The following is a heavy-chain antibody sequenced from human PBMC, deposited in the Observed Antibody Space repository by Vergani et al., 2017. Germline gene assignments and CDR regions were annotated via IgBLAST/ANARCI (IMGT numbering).Heavy chain of an antibody. D-gene: IGHD5-18*01. J-gene: IGHJ4*02. CDR3: ANGGYSYGYLDY. CDR2: IRYDGSNK. CDR1: GFTFSSYG. V-gene: IGHV3-30*02. Sequence: VQLVESGGGLVKPGGSLRLSCAASGFTFSSYGMHWVRQAPGKGLEWVAFIRYDGSNKYYADSVKGRFTISRDNSKNTLYLQMNSLRAEDTAVYYCANGGYSYGYLDYWGQGTLVTFSS.